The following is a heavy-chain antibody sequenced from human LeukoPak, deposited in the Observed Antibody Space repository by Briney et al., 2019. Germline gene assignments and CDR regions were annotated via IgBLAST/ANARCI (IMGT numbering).Heavy chain of an antibody. CDR2: IYYSGST. V-gene: IGHV4-59*01. CDR1: GGSISSYY. Sequence: SETLSLTCTVSGGSISSYYWSWIRQPPGKGLEWIGYIYYSGSTNYNPSLKSRVTISVDTSKNQFSLKLSSVTAADTAVYYCARDLGDPKTGDIWGQGTMVTVSS. D-gene: IGHD2-21*02. J-gene: IGHJ3*02. CDR3: ARDLGDPKTGDI.